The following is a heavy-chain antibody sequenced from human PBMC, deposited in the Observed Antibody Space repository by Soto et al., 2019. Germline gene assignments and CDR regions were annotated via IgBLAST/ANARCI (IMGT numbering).Heavy chain of an antibody. J-gene: IGHJ4*02. CDR2: IYHTGST. Sequence: SETLSLTCTVSGGSISSYYWSWIRQPPGKGLEWIGYIYHTGSTTYNPSLDSRVTMSLDTSENQFSLKLRSVTAADTAVYYCARHGGACSGGTCYSEYDSWGQGTLVTVSS. D-gene: IGHD2-15*01. CDR3: ARHGGACSGGTCYSEYDS. CDR1: GGSISSYY. V-gene: IGHV4-59*03.